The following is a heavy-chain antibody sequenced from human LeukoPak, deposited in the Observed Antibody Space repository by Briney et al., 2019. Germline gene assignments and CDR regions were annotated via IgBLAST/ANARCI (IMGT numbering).Heavy chain of an antibody. Sequence: SETLSLTCTVSGGSLSSSSFYWGWIRQPPGKGLEWIGNIYYTGRTFYNPSLKSRVIMSVDTSKNQFSLKLTSATAADTAVYYCARRDYDSGSCRFDYWGQGTLVTVSS. CDR2: IYYTGRT. CDR3: ARRDYDSGSCRFDY. V-gene: IGHV4-39*07. J-gene: IGHJ4*02. D-gene: IGHD3-10*01. CDR1: GGSLSSSSFY.